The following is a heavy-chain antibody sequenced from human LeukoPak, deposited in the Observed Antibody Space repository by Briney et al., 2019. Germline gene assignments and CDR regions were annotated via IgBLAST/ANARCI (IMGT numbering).Heavy chain of an antibody. V-gene: IGHV4-34*01. CDR3: ARFPPRLVGPTPDAFDF. J-gene: IGHJ3*01. CDR1: GGSFSGYY. CDR2: INHSGST. D-gene: IGHD1-26*01. Sequence: SETLPLTCAVYGGSFSGYYWSWIRQPPGKGLEWIGEINHSGSTSYNPSLKSRVTIYVDTSKNQFSLNLSSVTAADTAVYYCARFPPRLVGPTPDAFDFWGQGTLVTVSS.